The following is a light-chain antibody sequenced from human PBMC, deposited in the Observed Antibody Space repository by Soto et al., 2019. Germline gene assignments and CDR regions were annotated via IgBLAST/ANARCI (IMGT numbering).Light chain of an antibody. J-gene: IGKJ4*01. V-gene: IGKV3D-15*01. CDR2: GIS. CDR1: QIIRNT. Sequence: EIVMTQSPATLSVSPGESATLSCRASQIIRNTYLAWYQQKPGQTPRLLIYGISSRATGIPDRFSGSGSGTEFALTISSLQPEDSATYYCQHYSAWPLTFGGGTKVEI. CDR3: QHYSAWPLT.